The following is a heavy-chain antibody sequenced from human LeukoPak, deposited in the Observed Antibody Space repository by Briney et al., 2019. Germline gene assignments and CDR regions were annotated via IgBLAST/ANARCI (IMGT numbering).Heavy chain of an antibody. CDR3: ARAPLVRGTYDY. J-gene: IGHJ4*02. V-gene: IGHV1-18*01. Sequence: ASVKVSCKASGYTFTSYGISWVRQAPGQGLEWMGWISAYNGNTNYAQKLQGRVTMTTDTSTSTAYMELRRLRSDDTAVYYCARAPLVRGTYDYWGQGTLVTVSS. D-gene: IGHD3-10*01. CDR1: GYTFTSYG. CDR2: ISAYNGNT.